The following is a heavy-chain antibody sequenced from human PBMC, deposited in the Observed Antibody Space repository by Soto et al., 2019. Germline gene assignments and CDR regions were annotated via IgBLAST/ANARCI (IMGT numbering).Heavy chain of an antibody. CDR2: IWYDGSNE. D-gene: IGHD4-17*01. Sequence: QVQLVESGGGVVQPGRSLRLSCAASGFSFSTYAMHWVRQAPGKGLEWVAIIWYDGSNEHYVDSVNGRFTISRDNSNNTLYLQMNSRRAEDTAVYYCARDPAGYGDYATFDYWGQGTRVTVSS. CDR3: ARDPAGYGDYATFDY. J-gene: IGHJ4*02. CDR1: GFSFSTYA. V-gene: IGHV3-33*01.